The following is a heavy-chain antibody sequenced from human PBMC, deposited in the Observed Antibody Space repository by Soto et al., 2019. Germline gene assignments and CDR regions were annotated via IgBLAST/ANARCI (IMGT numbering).Heavy chain of an antibody. CDR2: IWYDGSNK. CDR3: ARDSTIFGVVTWEFDY. CDR1: GFTFSSYG. D-gene: IGHD3-3*01. Sequence: GGSLRLSCAASGFTFSSYGMHWVRQAPGKGLEWVAVIWYDGSNKYYADSVKGRFTISRDNSKNTLYLQMNSLRAEDTAVYYCARDSTIFGVVTWEFDYWGQGTLVTVSS. J-gene: IGHJ4*02. V-gene: IGHV3-33*01.